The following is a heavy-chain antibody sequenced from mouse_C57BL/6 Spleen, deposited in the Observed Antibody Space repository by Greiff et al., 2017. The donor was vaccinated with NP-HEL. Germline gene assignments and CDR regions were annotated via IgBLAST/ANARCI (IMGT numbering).Heavy chain of an antibody. CDR2: IDPSDSYT. J-gene: IGHJ2*01. D-gene: IGHD4-1*01. V-gene: IGHV1-69*01. CDR3: ARWGELGEGY. Sequence: VQLQQSGAELVMPGASVKLSCKASGYTFTSYWMHWVKQRPGQGLEWIGEIDPSDSYTNYNQKFKGKSTLTVDKSSSTAYMQLSSLTSEDSAVYYCARWGELGEGYWGQGTTLTVSS. CDR1: GYTFTSYW.